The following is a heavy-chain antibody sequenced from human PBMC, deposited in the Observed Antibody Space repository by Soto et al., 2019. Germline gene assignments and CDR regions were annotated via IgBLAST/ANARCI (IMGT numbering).Heavy chain of an antibody. Sequence: SVKVSCNASGSPFIDYYGHWVRLAPGQGLEWMGCINPHSGDTNSPPKFQSRVTMTRDTSNSTAYMELKRLYSNDTAVYHCARSGYPGSYHPPAFWGQGTRVTFSS. J-gene: IGHJ4*02. D-gene: IGHD1-26*01. V-gene: IGHV1-2*02. CDR1: GSPFIDYY. CDR2: INPHSGDT. CDR3: ARSGYPGSYHPPAF.